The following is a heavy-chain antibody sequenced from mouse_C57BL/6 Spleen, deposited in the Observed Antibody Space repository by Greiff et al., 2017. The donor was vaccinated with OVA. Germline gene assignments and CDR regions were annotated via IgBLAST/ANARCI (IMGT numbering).Heavy chain of an antibody. J-gene: IGHJ3*01. V-gene: IGHV5-17*01. CDR3: ARRAAYDYGEEFAY. Sequence: EVQLVEPGGGLVKPGGSLKLSCAASGFTFSDYGIHWVRQAPEKGLEWVAYISRGSSTIDYADTVKGRSTISRDNAKNTRFLQMTSLRSEDTAMYYCARRAAYDYGEEFAYWGQGTLVTVSA. CDR2: ISRGSSTI. D-gene: IGHD2-4*01. CDR1: GFTFSDYG.